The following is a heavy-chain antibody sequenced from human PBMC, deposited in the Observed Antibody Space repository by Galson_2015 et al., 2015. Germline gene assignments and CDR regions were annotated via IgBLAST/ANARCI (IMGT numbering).Heavy chain of an antibody. Sequence: ETLSLTCTVSGGSISSYYWSWIRQPPGKGLEWIGYIYYSGSTNYNPSLKSRVTISVDTSKNQFSLKLSSVTAADTAVYYCARDRIYFDYWGQGTLVTVSS. CDR2: IYYSGST. CDR1: GGSISSYY. J-gene: IGHJ4*02. CDR3: ARDRIYFDY. V-gene: IGHV4-59*01.